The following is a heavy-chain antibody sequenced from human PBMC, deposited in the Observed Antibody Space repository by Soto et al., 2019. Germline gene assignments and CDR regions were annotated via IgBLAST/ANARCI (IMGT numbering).Heavy chain of an antibody. Sequence: GGSLRLSCAASGFTFSSYSMNWVRQAPGKGLEWVSYISSSSSTIYYADSVKGRFTISRDNAKNSLYLQMNSLRADDTAVYYCARYCTNGVCYPDAFDIWGQGTMVTVSS. CDR2: ISSSSSTI. V-gene: IGHV3-48*04. CDR3: ARYCTNGVCYPDAFDI. D-gene: IGHD2-8*01. CDR1: GFTFSSYS. J-gene: IGHJ3*02.